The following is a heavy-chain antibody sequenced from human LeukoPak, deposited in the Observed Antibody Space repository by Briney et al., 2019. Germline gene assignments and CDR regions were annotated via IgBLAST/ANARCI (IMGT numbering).Heavy chain of an antibody. CDR2: IKQDGSEK. CDR3: AREWDCSSTSCYAGSWFDP. Sequence: PGGSLRLSCAASGFTFSSYWMSWVRQAPGKGLEWVANIKQDGSEKYYVDSVKGRFTISRDNAKNSLYLQMNSLRAEDTAVYYCAREWDCSSTSCYAGSWFDPWGQGTLVTVSS. V-gene: IGHV3-7*01. D-gene: IGHD2-2*01. J-gene: IGHJ5*02. CDR1: GFTFSSYW.